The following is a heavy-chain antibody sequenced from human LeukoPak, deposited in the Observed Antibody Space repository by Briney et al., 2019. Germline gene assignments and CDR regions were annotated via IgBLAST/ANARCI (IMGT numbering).Heavy chain of an antibody. D-gene: IGHD1-1*01. CDR1: GGSISSYY. CDR2: IYYSGST. J-gene: IGHJ5*02. Sequence: SETLSLTCTVSGGSISSYYWSWIRQPPGKGLEWIGYIYYSGSTNYNPSLKSRVTISVDTFKNQFSLKLSSVTAADTAVYYCARVTTTLNWFDPWGQGTLVTVSS. CDR3: ARVTTTLNWFDP. V-gene: IGHV4-59*08.